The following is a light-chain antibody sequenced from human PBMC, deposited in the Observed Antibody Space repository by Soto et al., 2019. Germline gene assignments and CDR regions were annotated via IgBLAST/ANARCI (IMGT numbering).Light chain of an antibody. CDR2: AAS. CDR3: QQSHSTPLT. Sequence: DIQVAQAPCCLSTSVGDRVTITCLASQSISSYLNLYQQKPGKAPKLLIYAASSLQSGVPSRFSGSGPGTDFTLTISSLQPEDFATYYCQQSHSTPLTFGQGTKVDIK. J-gene: IGKJ1*01. CDR1: QSISSY. V-gene: IGKV1-39*01.